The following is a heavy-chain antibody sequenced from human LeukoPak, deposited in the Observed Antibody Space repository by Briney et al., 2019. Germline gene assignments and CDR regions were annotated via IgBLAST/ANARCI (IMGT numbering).Heavy chain of an antibody. J-gene: IGHJ3*02. CDR1: GGSISSYY. Sequence: SETLSLTCTVSGGSISSYYWSWIRQPPGKGLEWIGYVYYSGTTNYNPSLQSRVTMSVDTSKNQFSLYLRSVIAADTAVYYCAREGGEQIGDAFDIWGQGTVVTVSS. D-gene: IGHD1/OR15-1a*01. CDR2: VYYSGTT. V-gene: IGHV4-59*01. CDR3: AREGGEQIGDAFDI.